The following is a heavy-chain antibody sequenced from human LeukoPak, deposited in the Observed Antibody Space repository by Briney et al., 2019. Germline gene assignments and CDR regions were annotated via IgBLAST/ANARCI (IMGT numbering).Heavy chain of an antibody. Sequence: SETLSLTCAVYGGPFSGYYLSWIRQPPGKGLEWIGEINHSGSTNYNPSLKSRVTISVDTSKNQFSLKLSSVTAADTAVYYCARGNGYGSNYWGQGTLVTVSS. J-gene: IGHJ4*02. D-gene: IGHD3-10*01. CDR3: ARGNGYGSNY. CDR2: INHSGST. V-gene: IGHV4-34*01. CDR1: GGPFSGYY.